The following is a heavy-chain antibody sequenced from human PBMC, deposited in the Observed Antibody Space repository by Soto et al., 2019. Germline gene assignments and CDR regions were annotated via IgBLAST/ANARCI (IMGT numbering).Heavy chain of an antibody. CDR1: GGSISSCDFY. V-gene: IGHV4-30-4*01. CDR2: IHNSGNT. Sequence: SETLSLTCTVSGGSISSCDFYWGWIRQPPGKGLESIGYIHNSGNTYYNPSLKSRVTMSVGTSKNQFSLKLRSVTAADTAVFFCAREKYSVITRYYYYFYALDVCGEGTTVTVSS. J-gene: IGHJ6*04. CDR3: AREKYSVITRYYYYFYALDV. D-gene: IGHD1-20*01.